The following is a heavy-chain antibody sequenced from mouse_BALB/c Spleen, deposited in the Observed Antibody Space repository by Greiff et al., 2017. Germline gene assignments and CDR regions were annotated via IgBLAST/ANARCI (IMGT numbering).Heavy chain of an antibody. D-gene: IGHD1-1*01. CDR2: ISYDGSN. Sequence: EVKLMESGPGLVKPSQSLSLTCSVTGYSITSGYYWNWIRQFPGNKLEWMGYISYDGSNNYNPSLKNRISITRDTSKNQFFLKLNSVTTEDTATYYCARRNYGSSPHFDYWGQGTTLTVSS. J-gene: IGHJ2*01. CDR1: GYSITSGYY. CDR3: ARRNYGSSPHFDY. V-gene: IGHV3-6*02.